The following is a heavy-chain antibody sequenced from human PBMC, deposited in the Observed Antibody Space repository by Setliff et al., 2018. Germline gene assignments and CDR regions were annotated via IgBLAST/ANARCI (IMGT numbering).Heavy chain of an antibody. Sequence: PGGSLRLSCAASGFTFSRYWMSWVRQAPGKGLEWVANIKQDGSEKYYVDSVKGRFTISRDNAKNSLYLQMNSLRAEDTAVYYRARDHVYGSQYYYYYYGMDVWGQGTTVTVSS. V-gene: IGHV3-7*01. CDR2: IKQDGSEK. CDR3: ARDHVYGSQYYYYYYGMDV. CDR1: GFTFSRYW. D-gene: IGHD3-10*01. J-gene: IGHJ6*02.